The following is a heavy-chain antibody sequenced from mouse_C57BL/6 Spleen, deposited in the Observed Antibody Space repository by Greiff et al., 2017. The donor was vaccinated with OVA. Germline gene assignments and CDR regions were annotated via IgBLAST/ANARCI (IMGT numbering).Heavy chain of an antibody. Sequence: DVQLVESGGGLVQPGGSLSLSCAASGFTFTDYYMSWVRQPPGKALEWLGFIRNKANGYTTEYSASVKGRFTISRDNSQSILYLQMNALRAEDSATYYCARSDYDAMDYWGQGTSVTVSS. CDR1: GFTFTDYY. CDR2: IRNKANGYTT. J-gene: IGHJ4*01. V-gene: IGHV7-3*01. CDR3: ARSDYDAMDY.